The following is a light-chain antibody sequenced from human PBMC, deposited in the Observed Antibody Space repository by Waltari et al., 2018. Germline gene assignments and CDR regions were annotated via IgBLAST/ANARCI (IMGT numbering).Light chain of an antibody. J-gene: IGLJ3*02. Sequence: QSALTQPASVSGSPGQSITLSCIGTSSDVGGYSLVSWYQQHPGKALKLMIYEDSKRPAGVSNRLSGLKTGNTASLTISGLQAEDEADYYCCSYVRNVTWVFGGGTKLTVL. CDR2: EDS. CDR1: SSDVGGYSL. V-gene: IGLV2-23*01. CDR3: CSYVRNVTWV.